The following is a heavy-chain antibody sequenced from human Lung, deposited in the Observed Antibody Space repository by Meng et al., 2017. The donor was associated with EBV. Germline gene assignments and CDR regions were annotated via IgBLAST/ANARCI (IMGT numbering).Heavy chain of an antibody. D-gene: IGHD6-6*01. V-gene: IGHV4-31*01. CDR1: GGSISSGGYY. CDR2: IYYSGST. Sequence: VHLQGSGPGLLKPSQTLSLTCTVSGGSISSGGYYWSWIRQHPGKGLEWIGYIYYSGSTYYNPSLKSLVTISVDTSKNQFSLKLSSVTAADTAVYYCARVVAGRYNWFDPWGQGTLVTVSS. CDR3: ARVVAGRYNWFDP. J-gene: IGHJ5*02.